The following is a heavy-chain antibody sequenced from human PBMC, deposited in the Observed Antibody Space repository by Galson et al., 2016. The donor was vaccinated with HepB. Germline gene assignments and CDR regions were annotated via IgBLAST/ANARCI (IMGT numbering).Heavy chain of an antibody. Sequence: TLSLTCTVSGGSISSGGYFWTWIRQHPGKGLEWIGYIDDTGRTHQNPSLNSRVTLSLDTSKNQFFLKLTSVTAADTAVYYCARAGTLTTYWFYFDFWGQGNLVTVSS. CDR3: ARAGTLTTYWFYFDF. CDR2: IDDTGRT. V-gene: IGHV4-31*03. D-gene: IGHD2/OR15-2a*01. J-gene: IGHJ4*02. CDR1: GGSISSGGYF.